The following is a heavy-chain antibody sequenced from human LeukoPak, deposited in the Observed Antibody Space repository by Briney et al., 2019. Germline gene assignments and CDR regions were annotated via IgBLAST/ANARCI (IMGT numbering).Heavy chain of an antibody. CDR2: VYDRGGT. V-gene: IGHV4-59*01. CDR1: GDFISRYY. D-gene: IGHD1-26*01. J-gene: IGHJ4*02. CDR3: ARDRVRGSSNPYFDY. Sequence: SETLSLTCTVSGDFISRYYWSWIRQSPGKGLEWIGYVYDRGGTNYNPSLKSRAIISADTSKNQFSLKVTSVTAADTAVYYCARDRVRGSSNPYFDYWGQGTLVTVSS.